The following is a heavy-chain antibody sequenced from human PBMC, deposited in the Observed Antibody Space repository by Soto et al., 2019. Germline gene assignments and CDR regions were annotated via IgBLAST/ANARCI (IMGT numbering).Heavy chain of an antibody. V-gene: IGHV1-3*01. CDR3: ARDSIFRVDILGAFDI. J-gene: IGHJ3*02. CDR1: GYTFTSYA. CDR2: INAGNGNT. D-gene: IGHD3-3*01. Sequence: ASVKVSCKASGYTFTSYAMHWVRQAPGQRLEWMGWINAGNGNTKCSQKFQGRVTITRDTSASTAYMELSSLRSEDTAVYYCARDSIFRVDILGAFDIWGQGTMVTVSS.